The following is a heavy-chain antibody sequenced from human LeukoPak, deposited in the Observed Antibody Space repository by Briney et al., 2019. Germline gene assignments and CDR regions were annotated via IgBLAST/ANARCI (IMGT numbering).Heavy chain of an antibody. Sequence: PSETLSLTCTVSGGSISSYYWSWIRQPPGKGLEWIGYVLNSGRTNLNPSIRSRATVSVDTSKNQFSLKLSSLTAADTAVYYCAGRQHIVAVTATRGSFDMWGQGTMVTVSS. CDR1: GGSISSYY. CDR2: VLNSGRT. D-gene: IGHD2-21*02. V-gene: IGHV4-59*01. J-gene: IGHJ3*02. CDR3: AGRQHIVAVTATRGSFDM.